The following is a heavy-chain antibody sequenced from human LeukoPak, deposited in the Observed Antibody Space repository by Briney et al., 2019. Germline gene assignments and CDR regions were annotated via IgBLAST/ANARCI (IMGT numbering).Heavy chain of an antibody. CDR3: ASYLPTVTSPFDY. CDR2: ISYGRSNK. D-gene: IGHD4-17*01. J-gene: IGHJ4*02. V-gene: IGHV3-30-3*01. CDR1: GFNFSSYA. Sequence: GGSLRLSCAASGFNFSSYAIHWVRQPPGKGLEWVAVISYGRSNKNYADSVKGRFTISRDNSKHMLYLQMNSLGPEDTAVYYCASYLPTVTSPFDYWGQGTLVTVSS.